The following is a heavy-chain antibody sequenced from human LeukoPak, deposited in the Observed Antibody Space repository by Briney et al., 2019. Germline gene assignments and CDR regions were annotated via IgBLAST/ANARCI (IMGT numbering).Heavy chain of an antibody. CDR2: ISYDGSNK. V-gene: IGHV3-30-3*01. CDR3: ARADYGDYYAYFDY. D-gene: IGHD4-17*01. CDR1: GFVFSDYA. J-gene: IGHJ4*02. Sequence: PGGSLRLSCAASGFVFSDYAMSWVRQAPGKGLEWVAVISYDGSNKYYADSVKGRFTISRDNSKNTLYLQMNSLRAEDTAVYYCARADYGDYYAYFDYWGQGTLVTVSS.